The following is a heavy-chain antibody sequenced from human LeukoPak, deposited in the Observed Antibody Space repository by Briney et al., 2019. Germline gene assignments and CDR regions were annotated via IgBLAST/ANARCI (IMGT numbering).Heavy chain of an antibody. CDR3: AKDYGSEGPSASY. CDR1: GFTFSSYG. CDR2: ISYDGSNK. V-gene: IGHV3-30*18. D-gene: IGHD3-10*01. Sequence: PGGSLRLSCAASGFTFSSYGMHWVRQAPGKGLEWVAVISYDGSNKYYADSVKGRFTISRDNSKNTLYLQMNSLRAEDTAVYYCAKDYGSEGPSASYWGQGTLVTVSS. J-gene: IGHJ4*02.